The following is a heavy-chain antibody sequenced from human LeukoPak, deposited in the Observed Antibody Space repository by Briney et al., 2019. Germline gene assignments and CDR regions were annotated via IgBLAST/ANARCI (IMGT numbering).Heavy chain of an antibody. Sequence: PSETLSLTCTVSGGSISSSSYYWGWIRQPPGKGLEWIGSFYYSGSTYYNPSLKSRVTISVDTSKNHFSLRLSSVIAADTAVYYCASSWGEMATIAYWGQGTLVTVSS. V-gene: IGHV4-39*02. J-gene: IGHJ4*02. D-gene: IGHD5-24*01. CDR2: FYYSGST. CDR3: ASSWGEMATIAY. CDR1: GGSISSSSYY.